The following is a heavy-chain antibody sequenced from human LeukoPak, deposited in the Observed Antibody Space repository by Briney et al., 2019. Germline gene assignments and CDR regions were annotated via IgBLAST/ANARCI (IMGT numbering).Heavy chain of an antibody. Sequence: PSETLSLTCTVSGGSISSYYWSWIRQPAGKGLEWIGRIYTSGSTYYNPSLKSRVTMSVDTSKNQFSLKLSSVTAADTAVYYCARNRGSTVITDHYYYYYMDVWGKGTTVTVSS. J-gene: IGHJ6*03. D-gene: IGHD4-11*01. CDR3: ARNRGSTVITDHYYYYYMDV. CDR1: GGSISSYY. CDR2: IYTSGST. V-gene: IGHV4-4*07.